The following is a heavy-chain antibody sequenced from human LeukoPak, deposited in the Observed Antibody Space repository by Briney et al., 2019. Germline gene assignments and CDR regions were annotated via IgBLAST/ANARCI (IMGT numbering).Heavy chain of an antibody. CDR3: TTARLYYYDSSGYFPRWFDP. CDR1: GITFSNAW. CDR2: IKSKTDGGTT. Sequence: GGSLRLSCAAPGITFSNAWMSWVRQAPGKGLEWVGRIKSKTDGGTTDYAGPVKGRFTISRDDSKNMLYLQMNSLKTEDTAVYYCTTARLYYYDSSGYFPRWFDPWGQGTLVTVSS. V-gene: IGHV3-15*01. J-gene: IGHJ5*02. D-gene: IGHD3-22*01.